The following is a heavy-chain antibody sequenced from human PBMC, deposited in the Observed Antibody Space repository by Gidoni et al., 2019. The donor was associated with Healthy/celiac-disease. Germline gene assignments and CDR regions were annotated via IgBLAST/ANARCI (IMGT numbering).Heavy chain of an antibody. V-gene: IGHV4-34*01. D-gene: IGHD3-3*01. Sequence: QVQLQQWGAGLLKPSETLSLTCAVYGGSFSGYYWSWIRQPPGKGLEWIGEINHSGSTNYNPSLKSRVTISVDTSKNQFSLKLSSVTAADTAVYYCARGGGLRFLEWLPVTPHWYFDLWGRGTLVTVSS. CDR1: GGSFSGYY. CDR3: ARGGGLRFLEWLPVTPHWYFDL. J-gene: IGHJ2*01. CDR2: INHSGST.